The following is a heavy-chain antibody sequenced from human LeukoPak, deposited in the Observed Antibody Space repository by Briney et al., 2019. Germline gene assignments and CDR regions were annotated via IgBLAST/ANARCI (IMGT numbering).Heavy chain of an antibody. J-gene: IGHJ4*02. Sequence: GKSLRLSCAASGFTFSSYGMHWVRQAPGKGLEWVAVISYDGSNKYYADSVKGRFTISRDNPKNTLYLQMNSLRAEDTAVYYCANCYGDYDCASDYWGQGTLVTVSS. D-gene: IGHD4-17*01. CDR3: ANCYGDYDCASDY. V-gene: IGHV3-30*18. CDR2: ISYDGSNK. CDR1: GFTFSSYG.